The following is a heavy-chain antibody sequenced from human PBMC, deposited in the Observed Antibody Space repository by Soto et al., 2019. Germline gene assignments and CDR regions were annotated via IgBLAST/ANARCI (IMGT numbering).Heavy chain of an antibody. J-gene: IGHJ6*02. CDR2: IIPIFGTA. V-gene: IGHV1-69*13. CDR3: ARGSQLRFLEWSDL. D-gene: IGHD3-3*01. CDR1: GGTFSSYA. Sequence: SVKVSCKASGGTFSSYAISWVRQAPGQGLEWMGGIIPIFGTANYAQKFQGRVTITADESTSTAYMELSSLRSEDTAVYYCARGSQLRFLEWSDLWGQGTTVTVSS.